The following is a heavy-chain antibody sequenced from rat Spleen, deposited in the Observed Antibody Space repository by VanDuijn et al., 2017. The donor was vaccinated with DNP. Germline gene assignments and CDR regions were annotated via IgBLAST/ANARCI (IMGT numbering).Heavy chain of an antibody. J-gene: IGHJ2*01. CDR2: IWTGGST. CDR1: GFSLTSYN. Sequence: QVQLKESGPGLVQPSQTLSLTCTVSGFSLTSYNVHWVRQPTGKGLEWLGIIWTGGSTDYNSALKSRLSISRDTSKSQVFLKMNSLQPEDTGTYYCARHRGSPFDYWGQGVMVTVSS. CDR3: ARHRGSPFDY. V-gene: IGHV2-30*01. D-gene: IGHD5-1*01.